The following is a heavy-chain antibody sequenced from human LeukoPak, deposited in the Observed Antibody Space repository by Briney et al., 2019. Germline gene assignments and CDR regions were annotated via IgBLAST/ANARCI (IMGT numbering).Heavy chain of an antibody. CDR2: IYYSGST. V-gene: IGHV4-39*01. J-gene: IGHJ6*03. Sequence: SVTLSLTCTVSGGSISSSSYYWGWIRQPPGKGLEWIGSIYYSGSTYYNPSLKSRVTISVDTSKNQFSLKLSSVTAADTAVYYCARQGIAAAGGDMDVWGKGTTVTVSS. CDR3: ARQGIAAAGGDMDV. D-gene: IGHD6-13*01. CDR1: GGSISSSSYY.